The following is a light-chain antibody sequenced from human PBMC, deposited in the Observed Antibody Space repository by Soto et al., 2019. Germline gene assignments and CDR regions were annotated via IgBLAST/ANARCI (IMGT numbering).Light chain of an antibody. J-gene: IGLJ2*01. CDR3: AAWDDRLNGVV. CDR1: SSNVASNY. CDR2: DNS. V-gene: IGLV1-44*01. Sequence: QSVLTQPPSASGTPGQRVTISCSGSSSNVASNYVNWYQQVPGTAPKLLIYDNSQRPSGIPDRFSGSTSGTSASLAISGLQSDDEADYYCAAWDDRLNGVVFGGGTKLTVL.